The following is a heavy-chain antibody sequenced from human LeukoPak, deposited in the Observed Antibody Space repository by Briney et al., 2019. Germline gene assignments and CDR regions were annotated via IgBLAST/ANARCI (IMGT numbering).Heavy chain of an antibody. CDR2: INPNSGGT. D-gene: IGHD6-13*01. CDR3: ARGGYSSSWYQDNWFDP. CDR1: GYTFTGYY. V-gene: IGHV1-2*02. J-gene: IGHJ5*02. Sequence: ASVKVSCKASGYTFTGYYMHWVRQAPGQGLEWMGWINPNSGGTNYAQKFQGRVTMTRDTSISTAYMELSRLRSEDTAVYYCARGGYSSSWYQDNWFDPWGQGTLVTVSS.